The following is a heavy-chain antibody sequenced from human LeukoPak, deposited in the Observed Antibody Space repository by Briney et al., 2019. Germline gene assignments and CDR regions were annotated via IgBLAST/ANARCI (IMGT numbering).Heavy chain of an antibody. V-gene: IGHV3-21*01. CDR1: GFTFSSYS. J-gene: IGHJ4*02. CDR2: ISSRSTYI. D-gene: IGHD3-10*01. Sequence: GGSLRLSCAPSGFTFSSYSMNWVRQAPGKGLEWVSSISSRSTYIYYADSVKGRFTISRDNAKNSLYLQMNSLRAEDTAVYYCARVGAGGLGELRDFDYWGQGTLVTVSS. CDR3: ARVGAGGLGELRDFDY.